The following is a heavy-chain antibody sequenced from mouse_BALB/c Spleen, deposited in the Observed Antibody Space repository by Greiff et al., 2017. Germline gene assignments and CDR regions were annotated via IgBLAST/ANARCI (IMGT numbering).Heavy chain of an antibody. CDR2: IWSGGST. D-gene: IGHD2-10*02. CDR1: GFSLTSYG. J-gene: IGHJ3*01. V-gene: IGHV2-2*02. CDR3: ARNGNLPSMVTTFAY. Sequence: QVQLQQSGPGLVQPSQSLSITCTVSGFSLTSYGVHWVRQSPGKGLEWLGVIWSGGSTDYNAAFISRLSISKDNSKSQVFFKMNSLQANDTAIYYCARNGNLPSMVTTFAYWGQGTLVTVSA.